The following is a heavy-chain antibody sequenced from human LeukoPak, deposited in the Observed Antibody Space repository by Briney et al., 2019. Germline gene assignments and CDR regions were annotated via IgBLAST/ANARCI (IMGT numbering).Heavy chain of an antibody. CDR1: GGSISSYY. CDR2: IYYSGST. V-gene: IGHV4-59*01. J-gene: IGHJ4*02. D-gene: IGHD6-13*01. Sequence: SETLSLTCTVSGGSISSYYWSWIRQPPGKGLEWIGYIYYSGSTNYNPSLKSRVTISVDTSKNQFSLKLTSVTAADTAVYYCAREAAYSSSWQHFDYWGQGTLVTVSS. CDR3: AREAAYSSSWQHFDY.